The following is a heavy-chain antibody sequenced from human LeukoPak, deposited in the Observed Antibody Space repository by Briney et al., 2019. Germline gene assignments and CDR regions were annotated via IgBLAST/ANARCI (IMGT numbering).Heavy chain of an antibody. J-gene: IGHJ4*02. CDR2: IIPIFGIA. Sequence: SVKVSCKASGGTFSSYAISWVRQAPGQGLEWMGRIIPIFGIANYAQKFQGRVTITADKSTSTAYMELSSLRSEDTAVYYCARNRRYYDSSGYRYYFDYWGQGTLVTVSS. CDR1: GGTFSSYA. D-gene: IGHD3-22*01. CDR3: ARNRRYYDSSGYRYYFDY. V-gene: IGHV1-69*04.